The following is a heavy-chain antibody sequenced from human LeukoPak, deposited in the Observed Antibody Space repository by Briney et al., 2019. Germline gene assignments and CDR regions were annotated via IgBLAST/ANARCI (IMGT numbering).Heavy chain of an antibody. V-gene: IGHV3-23*01. J-gene: IGHJ3*02. CDR3: AKKVGGVYAFDI. CDR1: GFTFNNYA. Sequence: PGGSLRLSCAASGFTFNNYAMNCVRQAPGKGLEWVSGISSSGGSTYYADSVQGRFTISRDNSKSTLYLQMNSLRAEDTAVYYCAKKVGGVYAFDIWGQGTMVTVSS. CDR2: ISSSGGST. D-gene: IGHD3-16*01.